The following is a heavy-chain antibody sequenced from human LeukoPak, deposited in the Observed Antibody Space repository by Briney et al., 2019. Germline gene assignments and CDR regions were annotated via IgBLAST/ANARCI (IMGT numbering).Heavy chain of an antibody. CDR2: IYYSGST. CDR1: GGSISSGGYY. Sequence: SETLSLTCTVSGGSISSGGYYWSWIRQHPGKGLEWIGYIYYSGSTYYNPSLKSRVTISVDTSKNQFSLKLSSVTAADTAVYYCARVQYSSGWPDAFDIWGQGTMVTVSS. D-gene: IGHD6-19*01. CDR3: ARVQYSSGWPDAFDI. J-gene: IGHJ3*02. V-gene: IGHV4-31*03.